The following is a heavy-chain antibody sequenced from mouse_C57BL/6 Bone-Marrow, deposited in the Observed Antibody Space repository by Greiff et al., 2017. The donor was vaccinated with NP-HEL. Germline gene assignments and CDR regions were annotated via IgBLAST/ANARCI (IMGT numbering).Heavy chain of an antibody. CDR3: ARGYDYPYYYAMDY. V-gene: IGHV1-39*01. J-gene: IGHJ4*01. CDR2: INPNYGTT. CDR1: GYSFTDYN. Sequence: QLQESGPELVKPGASVKISCKASGYSFTDYNMNWVKQSNGKSLEWIGVINPNYGTTSYNQKFKGKATLTVDQSSSTAYMQLNSLTSEDSAVYYCARGYDYPYYYAMDYWGQGTSVTVSS. D-gene: IGHD2-4*01.